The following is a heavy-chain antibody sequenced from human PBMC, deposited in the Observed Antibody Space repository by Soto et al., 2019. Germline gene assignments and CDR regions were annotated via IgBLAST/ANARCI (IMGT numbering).Heavy chain of an antibody. CDR2: IYWDDDK. J-gene: IGHJ3*02. Sequence: QITLKESGPTLVKPTQTLTLTCTFSGLSLSTSGVGVGWIRQPPGKALEWLALIYWDDDKLYSPSLKSRLTITKDIYKRLMVLKNTNKNRLDRAPSSCTHSSPPTYYDSSGYPHGAFDIWGQGTMVTVSS. V-gene: IGHV2-5*02. D-gene: IGHD3-22*01. CDR1: GLSLSTSGVG. CDR3: THSSPPTYYDSSGYPHGAFDI.